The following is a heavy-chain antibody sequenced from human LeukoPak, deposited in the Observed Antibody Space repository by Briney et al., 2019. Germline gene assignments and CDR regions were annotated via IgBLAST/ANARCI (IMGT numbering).Heavy chain of an antibody. Sequence: SETLSLTCTVSGGSVGRGGYYWSWIRQPPGGGLEWIGDIYDIRNTNYNPSLKSRVTMSLDPSKNQFSLKLNSVTAADTAVYYCARIQSQSGSYRHYFAYWGQGTLVTVSS. CDR1: GGSVGRGGYY. CDR3: ARIQSQSGSYRHYFAY. CDR2: IYDIRNT. V-gene: IGHV4-61*08. J-gene: IGHJ4*02. D-gene: IGHD1-26*01.